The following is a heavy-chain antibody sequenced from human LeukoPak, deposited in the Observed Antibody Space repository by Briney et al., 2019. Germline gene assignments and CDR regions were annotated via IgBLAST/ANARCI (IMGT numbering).Heavy chain of an antibody. Sequence: GGSLRLSCAASGFTFSSYSMNWVRQAPGKGLEWVSSISSSSSYIYYADSVKGRFTISRDNAKNSLYLQMNSLRAEDTAVYYCARVKVADPDYFDYWGQGTLVTVSS. CDR2: ISSSSSYI. CDR3: ARVKVADPDYFDY. V-gene: IGHV3-21*01. CDR1: GFTFSSYS. D-gene: IGHD6-19*01. J-gene: IGHJ4*02.